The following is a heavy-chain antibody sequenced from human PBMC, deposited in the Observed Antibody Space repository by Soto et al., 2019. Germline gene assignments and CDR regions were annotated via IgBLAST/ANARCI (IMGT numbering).Heavy chain of an antibody. V-gene: IGHV3-74*01. J-gene: IGHJ6*02. D-gene: IGHD3-3*01. Sequence: GGSLRLSCAASGFTFSSYWMHWVRQAPGKGLVWVSRINSDGSSTSYADSVKGRFTISRDNAKNTLYLQMNSLRAEDTAVYYCARDGQLRSNSYYYYGMDVWGQGTTVTVSS. CDR1: GFTFSSYW. CDR2: INSDGSST. CDR3: ARDGQLRSNSYYYYGMDV.